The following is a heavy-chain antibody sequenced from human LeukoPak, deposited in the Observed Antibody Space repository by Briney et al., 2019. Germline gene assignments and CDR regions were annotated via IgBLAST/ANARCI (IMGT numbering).Heavy chain of an antibody. V-gene: IGHV3-7*01. J-gene: IGHJ4*02. CDR3: ATDTGHGYFES. D-gene: IGHD4-17*01. Sequence: GGSLRLSCAASGFIFNNYWMSWLRRAPGKGLEWVANIRQEGTKKNYEDSVEGRFTISRDNAQNSVYLQMSSLRAEDTAVYYCATDTGHGYFESWGQGTLVTVSS. CDR2: IRQEGTKK. CDR1: GFIFNNYW.